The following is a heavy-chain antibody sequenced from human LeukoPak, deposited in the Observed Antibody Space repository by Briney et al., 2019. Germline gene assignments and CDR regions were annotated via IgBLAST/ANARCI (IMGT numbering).Heavy chain of an antibody. CDR1: GFILSSYW. D-gene: IGHD2-15*01. CDR2: INSDGSST. Sequence: GGSLRLSCVASGFILSSYWMHWVRQAPGKRLVWVSRINSDGSSTSYADSVKGRFTISRDNAKNTLYLQMNSLRAEDTAVYYCASSHGGTGGWYFDLWGRGTLVTVSS. J-gene: IGHJ2*01. CDR3: ASSHGGTGGWYFDL. V-gene: IGHV3-74*01.